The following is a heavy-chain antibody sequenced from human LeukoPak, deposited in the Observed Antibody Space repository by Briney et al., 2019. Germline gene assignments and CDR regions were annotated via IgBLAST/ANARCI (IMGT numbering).Heavy chain of an antibody. J-gene: IGHJ4*02. CDR1: GYSFTSYW. V-gene: IGHV5-51*01. CDR3: ARLSSLYCSGGSCYARY. CDR2: IYPGDSDT. Sequence: GESLKISCKGSGYSFTSYWIGWVRQMPGKGLEWMGIIYPGDSDTRYSPSFQGQVTISVDKSISTAYLQWSSQKASDTAMYYCARLSSLYCSGGSCYARYWGQGTLVTVSS. D-gene: IGHD2-15*01.